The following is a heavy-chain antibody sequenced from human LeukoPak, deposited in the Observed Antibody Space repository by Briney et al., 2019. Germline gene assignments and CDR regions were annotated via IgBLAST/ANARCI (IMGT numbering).Heavy chain of an antibody. J-gene: IGHJ2*01. Sequence: SETLSLTCTVSGGSIGSYYWSWIRQPAGKGLEWIGRIYTSGSTNYNPSLKSRVTISVDTSKNQFSLNLTPVTAADTAVYYCGRLGTLTTHWYFDLWGRDALVTVSS. CDR1: GGSIGSYY. CDR2: IYTSGST. CDR3: GRLGTLTTHWYFDL. D-gene: IGHD1-1*01. V-gene: IGHV4-4*07.